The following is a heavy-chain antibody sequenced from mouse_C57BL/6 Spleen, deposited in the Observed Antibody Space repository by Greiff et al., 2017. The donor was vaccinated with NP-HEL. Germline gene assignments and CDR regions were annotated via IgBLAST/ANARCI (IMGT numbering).Heavy chain of an antibody. V-gene: IGHV1-81*01. CDR2: ISPRSGNT. J-gene: IGHJ2*01. CDR1: GYTFTSYG. CDR3: ARYYDGSTYYFDY. Sequence: QVQLQQSGAELARPGASVKLSCKASGYTFTSYGISWVKQRPGQGLEWIGDISPRSGNTYYNEKFKGKATLTADKSSSTAYMELRSLTSEDSAVYFGARYYDGSTYYFDYWGQGTTLTVSS. D-gene: IGHD1-1*01.